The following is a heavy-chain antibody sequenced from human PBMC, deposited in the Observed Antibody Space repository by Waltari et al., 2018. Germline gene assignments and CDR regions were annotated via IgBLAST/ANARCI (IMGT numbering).Heavy chain of an antibody. Sequence: EVQLVESGGGLVQPGGSLRLSCAASGFTFSSYSMNWVRHAPGKGLEWVSSISSSSSYIYYADSVKGRFTISRDNAKNSLYLKMNSLRAEDTAVYYCAAIAVAGPDINFDYWGQGTLVTVSS. CDR3: AAIAVAGPDINFDY. J-gene: IGHJ4*02. CDR1: GFTFSSYS. D-gene: IGHD6-19*01. V-gene: IGHV3-21*01. CDR2: ISSSSSYI.